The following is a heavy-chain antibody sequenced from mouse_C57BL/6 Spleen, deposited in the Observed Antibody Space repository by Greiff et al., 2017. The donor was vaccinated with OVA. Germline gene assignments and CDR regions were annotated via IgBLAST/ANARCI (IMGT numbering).Heavy chain of an antibody. V-gene: IGHV3-6*01. Sequence: VQLKQSGPGLVKPSQSLSLTCSVTGYSITCGYYWNWIRQFPGNKLEWMGYISYDGSNNYNPSLKNRISITRDTSKNQFFLKLNSVTTEDTATYDCARGGGYYGSSYYWYFDVWGTGTTVTVSS. J-gene: IGHJ1*03. CDR3: ARGGGYYGSSYYWYFDV. D-gene: IGHD1-1*01. CDR2: ISYDGSN. CDR1: GYSITCGYY.